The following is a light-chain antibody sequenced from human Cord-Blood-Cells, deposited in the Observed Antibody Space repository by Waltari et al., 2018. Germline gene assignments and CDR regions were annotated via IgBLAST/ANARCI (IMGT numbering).Light chain of an antibody. CDR1: SSDVGGSNY. V-gene: IGLV2-14*01. CDR3: SSYTSSSTLV. Sequence: QSALTQPASVSGSPGQSITISCTGTSSDVGGSNYVSWYQQHPGKAPKLMIYDVSKRPSGVSNRFSGSKYGNTASLTISGLQAEDEADYYCSSYTSSSTLVFGGGTKLTVL. J-gene: IGLJ3*02. CDR2: DVS.